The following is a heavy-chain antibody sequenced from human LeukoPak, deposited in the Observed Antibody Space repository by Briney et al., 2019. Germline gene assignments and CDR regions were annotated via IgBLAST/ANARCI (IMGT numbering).Heavy chain of an antibody. V-gene: IGHV3-30*02. Sequence: GGSLRLSCAASGFTFSSYGMHWVRQAPGKGLEWVAFIRYDGSNKYYADSVKGRFTISRDNSKNTLYLQMNSLRAEDTAVYYCAKDYCSSTSCYPEYFQHWGQGTLVTVSS. D-gene: IGHD2-2*01. CDR3: AKDYCSSTSCYPEYFQH. CDR1: GFTFSSYG. J-gene: IGHJ1*01. CDR2: IRYDGSNK.